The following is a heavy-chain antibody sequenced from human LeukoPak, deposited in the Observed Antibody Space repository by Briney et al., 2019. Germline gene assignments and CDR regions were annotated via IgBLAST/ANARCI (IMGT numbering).Heavy chain of an antibody. CDR3: AKDIGSYYDY. CDR1: GFTFSSYD. CDR2: ISYDGSNK. Sequence: GGSLRLSCAASGFTFSSYDMHWVRQAPGKGLEWVAVISYDGSNKYYADSVKGRFTISRDNSKNTLYLEMNSLRAEDTAVYYCAKDIGSYYDYWGQGILVTVSS. D-gene: IGHD3-10*01. V-gene: IGHV3-30*04. J-gene: IGHJ4*02.